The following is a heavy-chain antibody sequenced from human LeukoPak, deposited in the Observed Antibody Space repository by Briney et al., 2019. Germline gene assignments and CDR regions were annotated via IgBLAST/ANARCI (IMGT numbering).Heavy chain of an antibody. V-gene: IGHV4-34*01. J-gene: IGHJ4*02. CDR3: ARREGDTSMVRSFDY. CDR2: INHSEST. CDR1: GGSISGYY. Sequence: SETLSLTCAVYGGSISGYYWSWIRKPPGKGLEWIGEINHSESTNYNPTLKRRVTISVDTSKNQFSLNLSSETAAATAVYYCARREGDTSMVRSFDYWGQGTLVTVSS. D-gene: IGHD5-18*01.